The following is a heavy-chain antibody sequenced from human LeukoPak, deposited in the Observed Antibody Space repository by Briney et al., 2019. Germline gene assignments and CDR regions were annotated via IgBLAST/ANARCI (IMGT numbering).Heavy chain of an antibody. V-gene: IGHV1-69*13. Sequence: SVKVSCKASGGTFSSYAISWVRQAPGQGLEWMGGIIPVFGTAIYAQKFQGRVTITADESTSTAYMELSSLRSEDTAVYYCARGSIAASYMDVWGKGTTVTVSS. CDR3: ARGSIAASYMDV. J-gene: IGHJ6*03. D-gene: IGHD6-6*01. CDR2: IIPVFGTA. CDR1: GGTFSSYA.